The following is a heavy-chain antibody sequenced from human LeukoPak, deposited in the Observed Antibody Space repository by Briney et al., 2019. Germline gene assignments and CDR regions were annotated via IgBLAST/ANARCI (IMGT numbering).Heavy chain of an antibody. Sequence: PGGSLRLSCAGSGFTFSDYWMHWVRQAPGKGLVWVSRIERDGSTTYYADSVKGRFTISRDTAKNTLYLQMNSLRAEDTAVYYCAREHRNVGATVDNWGQGTLVTGSS. J-gene: IGHJ4*02. CDR3: AREHRNVGATVDN. V-gene: IGHV3-74*01. D-gene: IGHD1-26*01. CDR1: GFTFSDYW. CDR2: IERDGSTT.